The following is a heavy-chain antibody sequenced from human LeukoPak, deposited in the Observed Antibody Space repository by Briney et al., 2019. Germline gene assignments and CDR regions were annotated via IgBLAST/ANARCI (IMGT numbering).Heavy chain of an antibody. CDR2: TYYRSKWYN. J-gene: IGHJ4*02. CDR3: ARGYGYYFDY. Sequence: SQTLSLTCAISGDSVSSNSAAWNWLRQSPSRGLEWLGRTYYRSKWYNDYAVSVKSRITINPDTSENHFSLKLNSVTPEDTAVYYCARGYGYYFDYWGQGTLVTVSS. CDR1: GDSVSSNSAA. V-gene: IGHV6-1*01. D-gene: IGHD5-18*01.